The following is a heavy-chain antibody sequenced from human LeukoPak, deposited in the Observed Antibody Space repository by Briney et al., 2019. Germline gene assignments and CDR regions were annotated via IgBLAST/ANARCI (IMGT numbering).Heavy chain of an antibody. CDR1: GYTFTSYG. J-gene: IGHJ5*02. CDR2: ISAYNGNT. CDR3: ARGRQSRYCSSTSCANWFDP. D-gene: IGHD2-2*01. Sequence: ASVKVSCKASGYTFTSYGISWVRQAPGQGLEWMGWISAYNGNTNYAQKLQGRVTMTTDTSTSTAYMELRSLRSEDTAVYYCARGRQSRYCSSTSCANWFDPWGQGTLVTVSS. V-gene: IGHV1-18*01.